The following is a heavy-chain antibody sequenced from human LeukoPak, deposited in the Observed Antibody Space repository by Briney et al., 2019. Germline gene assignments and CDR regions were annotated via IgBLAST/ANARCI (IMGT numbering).Heavy chain of an antibody. D-gene: IGHD3-22*01. CDR2: INPSGGST. CDR3: ARDRAYYDSSGYYAHDAFDI. J-gene: IGHJ3*02. V-gene: IGHV1-46*01. Sequence: SSVKVSCKASGYTFPSYYMHWLRQDPGHGLEGIGIINPSGGSTSYPQKFQGRVTMTRDTSTSTVYMELSSLRSEDTAVYYCARDRAYYDSSGYYAHDAFDIWGQGTMVTVSS. CDR1: GYTFPSYY.